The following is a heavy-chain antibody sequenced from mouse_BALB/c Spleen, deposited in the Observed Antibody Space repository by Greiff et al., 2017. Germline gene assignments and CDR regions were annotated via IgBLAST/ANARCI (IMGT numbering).Heavy chain of an antibody. CDR1: GFSLSTSGMG. Sequence: QVTLKVSGPGILQPSQTLSLTCSFSGFSLSTSGMGLGRIRQPSGLGLEWLAHIWWDDDKRYNPALKRRLTISKDTSSNQVFLKIASVDTADTATYYCARIFLYEYGYAMDYWGQGTSVTVSS. CDR3: ARIFLYEYGYAMDY. J-gene: IGHJ4*01. D-gene: IGHD2-4*01. V-gene: IGHV8-8*01. CDR2: IWWDDDK.